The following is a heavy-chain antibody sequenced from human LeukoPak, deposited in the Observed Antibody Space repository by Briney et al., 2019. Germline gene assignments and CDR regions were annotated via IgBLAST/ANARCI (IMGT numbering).Heavy chain of an antibody. D-gene: IGHD2-2*01. V-gene: IGHV3-48*03. CDR1: GFTFSNYE. CDR3: ARESSSTDTWRDAFDI. J-gene: IGHJ3*02. Sequence: PGGSLRLSCAASGFTFSNYEMNWVRQAPGKGLEWVSYICSSGKAIHYADSVKGRFTISRDNARNSLYMQVSSVRDDDTAVYYCARESSSTDTWRDAFDIWGQGTMVIVSS. CDR2: ICSSGKAI.